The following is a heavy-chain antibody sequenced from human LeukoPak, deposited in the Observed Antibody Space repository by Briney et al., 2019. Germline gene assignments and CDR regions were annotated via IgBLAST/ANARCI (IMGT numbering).Heavy chain of an antibody. Sequence: SQTLSLTCAISGDIVSSNSAAWHWLRHSPSRGLEWLGSTYYRSKWYNDYAVSVKSQITINPDTSKNQFSLQLNSVTPEDTAVYYCTCLYYGMDVWGKGTTVTVSS. CDR2: TYYRSKWYN. V-gene: IGHV6-1*01. CDR1: GDIVSSNSAA. J-gene: IGHJ6*04. CDR3: TCLYYGMDV.